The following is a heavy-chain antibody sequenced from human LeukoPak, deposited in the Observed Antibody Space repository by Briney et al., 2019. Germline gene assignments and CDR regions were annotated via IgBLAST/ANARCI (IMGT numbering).Heavy chain of an antibody. CDR1: GYTFSNYY. D-gene: IGHD2-8*02. CDR3: AREESGGYFDY. J-gene: IGHJ4*02. V-gene: IGHV1-46*01. Sequence: ASVKVSCKASGYTFSNYYMHWVRQAPGQGLEWMGLINPTGTGTNYAQKFRGRVTLTRDTSTTTVYMELSSLRSEDSAVYYCAREESGGYFDYWGQGTLITVSS. CDR2: INPTGTGT.